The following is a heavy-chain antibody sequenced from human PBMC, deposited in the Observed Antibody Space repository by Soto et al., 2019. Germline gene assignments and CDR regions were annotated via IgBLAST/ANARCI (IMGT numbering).Heavy chain of an antibody. Sequence: SETLSLTCTVSGGSISSSNWWSGVRQPPGKGLEWIGEIYHSGSTNYNPSLKSRVTISVDKSKNQFSLKVNSVTAADAAVYYCARGWGIAAAGSDFWGQGTLVTVSS. V-gene: IGHV4-4*02. D-gene: IGHD6-13*01. CDR2: IYHSGST. J-gene: IGHJ4*02. CDR1: GGSISSSNW. CDR3: ARGWGIAAAGSDF.